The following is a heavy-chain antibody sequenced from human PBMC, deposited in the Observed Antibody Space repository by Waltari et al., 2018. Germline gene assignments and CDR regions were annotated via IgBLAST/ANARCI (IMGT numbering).Heavy chain of an antibody. CDR3: AKRPHASGSDYGAFDY. V-gene: IGHV3-23*01. CDR1: GFTFSSYP. CDR2: ISNSGGST. D-gene: IGHD3-10*01. J-gene: IGHJ4*02. Sequence: EVQLLESGGGLVQPGGSLRLSCAASGFTFSSYPMSWVRQGPGKGLEWVSSISNSGGSTYYTDSLKGRFTISRDNSKNTLHLQMNSLRAEDTALYYCAKRPHASGSDYGAFDYWGRGALVTVSS.